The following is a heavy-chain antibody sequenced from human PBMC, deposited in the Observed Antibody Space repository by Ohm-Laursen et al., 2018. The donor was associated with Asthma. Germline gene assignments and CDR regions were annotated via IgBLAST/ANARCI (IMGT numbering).Heavy chain of an antibody. CDR3: SKCGGSCYRSSYNWFDS. V-gene: IGHV3-23*01. D-gene: IGHD3-16*02. J-gene: IGHJ5*01. CDR2: LSGSGGSS. CDR1: GFAFSTYG. Sequence: SLRLSCAASGFAFSTYGMHWVRQAPGKGLEWVSSLSGSGGSSYYADSVKGRFTISRDNSNNTLHLQMNSLRGEDTAVYYCSKCGGSCYRSSYNWFDSWGQGTLVTVSS.